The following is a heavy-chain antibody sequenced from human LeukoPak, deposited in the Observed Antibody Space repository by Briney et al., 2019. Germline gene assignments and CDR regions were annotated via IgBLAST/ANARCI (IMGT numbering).Heavy chain of an antibody. J-gene: IGHJ4*02. Sequence: SGGSLRLSCAASGFTFDDYAMHWVRQAPGKGLEWVSYISSSSSTIYYADSVKGRFTISRDNAKNSLYLQMNSLRAEDTAVYYCTRGSYGDYEYWGQGTLVTVSS. CDR3: TRGSYGDYEY. CDR2: ISSSSSTI. D-gene: IGHD4-17*01. V-gene: IGHV3-48*04. CDR1: GFTFDDYA.